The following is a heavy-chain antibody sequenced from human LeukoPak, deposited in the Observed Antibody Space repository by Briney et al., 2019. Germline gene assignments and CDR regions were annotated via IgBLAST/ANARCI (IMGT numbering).Heavy chain of an antibody. J-gene: IGHJ4*02. V-gene: IGHV3-33*03. Sequence: GRSLRLSCAASGFKFSNYCLHWVRQAPGKGLEWVAVIWYDGSNQYYVDSVKGRFTISRDNAKNSLSLQMNSLRAEDTAVYYCVRSLTYWGQGTLVTVSS. CDR1: GFKFSNYC. CDR2: IWYDGSNQ. CDR3: VRSLTY.